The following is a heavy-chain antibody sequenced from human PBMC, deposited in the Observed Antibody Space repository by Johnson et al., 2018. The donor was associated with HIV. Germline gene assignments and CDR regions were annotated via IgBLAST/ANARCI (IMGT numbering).Heavy chain of an antibody. CDR3: ARGGYYDILTGYYALAAFDI. D-gene: IGHD3-9*01. V-gene: IGHV3-23*04. J-gene: IGHJ3*02. CDR2: ISGSGGST. Sequence: VQLVGSGGSVVRPGGSLRLSCAASGFTFDNFAMSWVRQAPGQGLEWVSAISGSGGSTYYADSVKGRFTISRDNSKNSLYLQMNSLKTEDTAVYYCARGGYYDILTGYYALAAFDIWGQGTMVTVSS. CDR1: GFTFDNFA.